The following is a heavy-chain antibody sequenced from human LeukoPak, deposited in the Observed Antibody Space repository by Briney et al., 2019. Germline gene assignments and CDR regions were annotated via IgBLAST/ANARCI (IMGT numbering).Heavy chain of an antibody. Sequence: QPGGSLRLSCAASGFTFSDYTLTWVRQAPGKGLEWVSAIPGSGGSTYYADSVKGRFTISRDNSKNTLYLQMNNLRAEDTAVYYCAKEPAYCGGDCYFLLDYWGQGTLVTVSS. CDR3: AKEPAYCGGDCYFLLDY. CDR1: GFTFSDYT. CDR2: IPGSGGST. V-gene: IGHV3-23*01. J-gene: IGHJ4*02. D-gene: IGHD2-21*02.